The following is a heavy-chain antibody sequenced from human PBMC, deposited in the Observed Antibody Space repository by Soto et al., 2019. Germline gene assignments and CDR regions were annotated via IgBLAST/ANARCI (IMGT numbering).Heavy chain of an antibody. J-gene: IGHJ5*02. CDR2: INHRGRT. CDR1: GGSSSSYY. CDR3: ARGNGDYDSSGYYDDLDP. V-gene: IGHV4-34*02. Sequence: QVQLQQWGAGLLKPSETLSLTCAVSGGSSSSYYWSWIRQPPGKGLEWIGEINHRGRTNYNPSLKSRVTISEDAPKNQFSLKLTSVTAADTAVYYCARGNGDYDSSGYYDDLDPWGQGTLVTVSS. D-gene: IGHD3-22*01.